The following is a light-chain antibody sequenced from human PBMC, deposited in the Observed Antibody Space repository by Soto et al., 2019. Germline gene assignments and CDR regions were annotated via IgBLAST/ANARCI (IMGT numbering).Light chain of an antibody. Sequence: QSALTQPASVSGSPGQSITISCTGTSSDVGGYKYVSWYQQHPDKAPKLIIFEVSNRPSGISSRFSGSKSGNTASLTVSGLQAEDEADYYCSSHAGIKNVVFGGGTKVTVL. V-gene: IGLV2-14*01. CDR2: EVS. CDR1: SSDVGGYKY. J-gene: IGLJ3*02. CDR3: SSHAGIKNVV.